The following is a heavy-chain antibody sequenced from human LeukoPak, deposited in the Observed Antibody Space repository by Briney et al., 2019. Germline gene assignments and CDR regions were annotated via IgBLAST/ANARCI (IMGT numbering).Heavy chain of an antibody. V-gene: IGHV3-74*01. J-gene: IGHJ4*02. D-gene: IGHD7-27*01. Sequence: GGSLRLSCAASGFTFSSYWMHWVRQAPGKGLVWVSRINSDGSSTSYADSVKGRFTISRDNAKNSLYLQMNSLRAEDTAVYYCARDGELGPYIGYWGQGTLVTVSS. CDR1: GFTFSSYW. CDR3: ARDGELGPYIGY. CDR2: INSDGSST.